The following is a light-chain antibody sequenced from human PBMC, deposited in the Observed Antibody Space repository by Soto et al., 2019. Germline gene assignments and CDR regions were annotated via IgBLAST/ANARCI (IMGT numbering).Light chain of an antibody. J-gene: IGLJ1*01. CDR1: SSNIGSNP. V-gene: IGLV1-44*01. CDR2: TNT. Sequence: QSVLTQPPSASGTPGQSVTISCSGGSSNIGSNPVSWYQHVPGTAPKLLIHTNTQRPLGVPVRFSVSKSGTSASLAISGLQSEDEADYYCAAWDDTFYVFGSGTKLTVL. CDR3: AAWDDTFYV.